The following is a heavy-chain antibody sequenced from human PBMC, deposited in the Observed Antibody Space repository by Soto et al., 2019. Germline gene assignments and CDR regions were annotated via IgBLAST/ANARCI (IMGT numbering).Heavy chain of an antibody. D-gene: IGHD3-3*01. V-gene: IGHV3-64*01. CDR1: GFTFSSYA. Sequence: HPGGSLRLSCAASGFTFSSYAMHWVRQAPGKGLEYVSAISSNGGSTYYANSVKGRFTISRDNSKNTLYLQMGSLRAEDMAVYYCARYAPVYYDFWSGYLDYWGQGTLVTVSS. CDR3: ARYAPVYYDFWSGYLDY. J-gene: IGHJ4*02. CDR2: ISSNGGST.